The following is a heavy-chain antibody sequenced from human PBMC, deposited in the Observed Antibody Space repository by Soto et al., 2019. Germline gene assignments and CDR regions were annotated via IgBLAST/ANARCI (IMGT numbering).Heavy chain of an antibody. Sequence: SETLSLTCTVSGGSFSNYYWSWIRQPPGKGLEWIAYIYYSGSSYYNPSLKSRVTISLDTSKTQFSLKLNSVTAADTAVYYCARIPTSYYYAMDVWGQGTTVTVSS. CDR2: IYYSGSS. D-gene: IGHD2-21*01. CDR3: ARIPTSYYYAMDV. V-gene: IGHV4-59*01. CDR1: GGSFSNYY. J-gene: IGHJ6*02.